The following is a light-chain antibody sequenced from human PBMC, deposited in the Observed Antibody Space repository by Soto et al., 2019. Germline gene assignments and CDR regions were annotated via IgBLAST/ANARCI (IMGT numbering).Light chain of an antibody. Sequence: VLTQPPSASGTPGQRVTIPCSGSSSNIGSNYVYWYQQLPGTAPKLLIYRNNQRPSGVPDRFSGSKSGTSASLAISGLRSEDEADYYCAAWDDSLSGPVFGTGTKVTVL. V-gene: IGLV1-47*01. CDR2: RNN. CDR1: SSNIGSNY. J-gene: IGLJ1*01. CDR3: AAWDDSLSGPV.